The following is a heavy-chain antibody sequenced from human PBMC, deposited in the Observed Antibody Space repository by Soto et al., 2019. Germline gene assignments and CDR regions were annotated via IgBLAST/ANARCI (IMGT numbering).Heavy chain of an antibody. CDR2: IWYDGTNK. Sequence: WWSLRLSCSASVFTFSSYGMHWVRQAPGKGLEWVAVIWYDGTNKYYADSVKGRFTISRDNSKNTLYLHMNSLRAEDTAVYYCARELHSSTWPNFDFWGQGALVTVS. CDR1: VFTFSSYG. CDR3: ARELHSSTWPNFDF. D-gene: IGHD6-13*01. J-gene: IGHJ4*02. V-gene: IGHV3-33*01.